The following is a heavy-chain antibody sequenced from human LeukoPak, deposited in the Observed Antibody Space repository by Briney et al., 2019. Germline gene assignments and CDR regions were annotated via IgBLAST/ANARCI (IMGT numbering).Heavy chain of an antibody. V-gene: IGHV3-7*01. Sequence: GGYLRLSCAASGFTFSNYWMSWVRQAPGKGLEWVANIKRDGSDNYYVGSVEGRFTISRDNAKNSLYLQMSSLRAEDTAIYYCARALYNRGWYPDYFDSWGQGTLVTVSA. J-gene: IGHJ4*02. CDR1: GFTFSNYW. CDR2: IKRDGSDN. D-gene: IGHD6-19*01. CDR3: ARALYNRGWYPDYFDS.